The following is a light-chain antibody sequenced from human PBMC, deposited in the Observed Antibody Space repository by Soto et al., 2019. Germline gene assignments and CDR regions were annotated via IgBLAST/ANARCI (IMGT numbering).Light chain of an antibody. V-gene: IGKV3-20*01. Sequence: TVLTQPPRTLSLSPRERPNLSCSPRQSVSGRYLAWYQQKPGQAPRPLIYGASSRASGIPDRFSGSGSGTDFTLTISRLEPEDFAVYYCQQYGSTPWTFGQGTKVDIK. J-gene: IGKJ1*01. CDR2: GAS. CDR1: QSVSGRY. CDR3: QQYGSTPWT.